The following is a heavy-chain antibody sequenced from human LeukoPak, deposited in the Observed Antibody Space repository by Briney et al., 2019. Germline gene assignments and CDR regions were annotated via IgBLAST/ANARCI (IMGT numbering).Heavy chain of an antibody. Sequence: PSETLSLTCSVSGDSISTSRYYWGWIRQPPGKGLEWIGSIYYSGDTFYNESLKSRVAISVDTSKNQFSLKVHSVTAADTAVYYCATMRWLRSKDYWGQGTLVTVSS. J-gene: IGHJ4*02. V-gene: IGHV4-39*01. CDR2: IYYSGDT. CDR3: ATMRWLRSKDY. D-gene: IGHD5-12*01. CDR1: GDSISTSRYY.